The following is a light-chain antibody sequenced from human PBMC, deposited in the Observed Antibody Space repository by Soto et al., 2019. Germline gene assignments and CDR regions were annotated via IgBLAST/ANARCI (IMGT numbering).Light chain of an antibody. J-gene: IGLJ1*01. Sequence: SALTKPASVSGSPGQSITISCTGISSDVGSYNLVSWYQQHPGKAPKVMIYEGSKRPSGVSSRFSGSQSGNTASLTISGLQAEDEADYYCCSYACGSALNYVFGTGTKVTVL. V-gene: IGLV2-23*01. CDR3: CSYACGSALNYV. CDR1: SSDVGSYNL. CDR2: EGS.